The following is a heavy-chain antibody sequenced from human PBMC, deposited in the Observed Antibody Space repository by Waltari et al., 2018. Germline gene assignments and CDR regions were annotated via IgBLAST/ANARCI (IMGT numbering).Heavy chain of an antibody. CDR2: MQYRGST. CDR1: GGSISTTYN. J-gene: IGHJ1*01. CDR3: GRIAFGDDGGYFQH. Sequence: QLQLQESGPGLVKPSETLSLPCTVSGGSISTTYNWGWIRQPPGKGLEWMGNMQYRGSTFYNPSLKSRVTISLDTSKNQFSLRLSSVGAADTAVYFCGRIAFGDDGGYFQHWGQGTLVTVSS. D-gene: IGHD4-17*01. V-gene: IGHV4-39*01.